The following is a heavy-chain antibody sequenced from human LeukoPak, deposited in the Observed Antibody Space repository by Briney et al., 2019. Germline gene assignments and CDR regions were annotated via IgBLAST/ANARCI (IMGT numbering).Heavy chain of an antibody. Sequence: GGSLRLSCAASGFTFSHYGMHWVRQAPGAGLEWVAVIWSDGSDKYYAESVKGRFTISRDNSKNSLFLQMSSLRAEDTAVYYCAKDAQRGFDYSNSLQNWGQGTLVTVSS. CDR1: GFTFSHYG. CDR3: AKDAQRGFDYSNSLQN. J-gene: IGHJ1*01. CDR2: IWSDGSDK. V-gene: IGHV3-33*03. D-gene: IGHD4-11*01.